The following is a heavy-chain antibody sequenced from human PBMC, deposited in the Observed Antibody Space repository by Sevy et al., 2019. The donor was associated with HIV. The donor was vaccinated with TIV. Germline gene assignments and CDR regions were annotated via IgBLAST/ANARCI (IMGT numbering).Heavy chain of an antibody. D-gene: IGHD2-21*01. CDR3: AKDDIGVVSGIREGYFDS. J-gene: IGHJ4*02. CDR1: GFTFKNYA. Sequence: GGSLRLSCVASGFTFKNYAISWVRQAPGEGLEWVSIISGSGESTYYADSVKGRFTISRDNSKNTVYVQMNSLRAEDTAVYYCAKDDIGVVSGIREGYFDSWGQGTLVTVSS. V-gene: IGHV3-23*01. CDR2: ISGSGEST.